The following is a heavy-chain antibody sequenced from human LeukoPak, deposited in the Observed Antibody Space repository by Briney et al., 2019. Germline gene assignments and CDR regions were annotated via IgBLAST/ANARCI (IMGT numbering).Heavy chain of an antibody. CDR2: INSDGSST. CDR1: GFTFSSYW. V-gene: IGHV3-74*01. J-gene: IGHJ5*02. CDR3: ARGITGRVFDP. D-gene: IGHD1-20*01. Sequence: GGSLRLSCAASGFTFSSYWMHWVRQAPGKGLVWVSRINSDGSSTSYADSVKGRFTISRDNAKNSLYLQMNSLRAEDTAVYYCARGITGRVFDPWGQGTLVTVSS.